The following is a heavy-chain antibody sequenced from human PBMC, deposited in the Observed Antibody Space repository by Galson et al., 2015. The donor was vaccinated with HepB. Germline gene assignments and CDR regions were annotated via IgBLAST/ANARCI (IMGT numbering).Heavy chain of an antibody. D-gene: IGHD2-21*02. J-gene: IGHJ5*02. V-gene: IGHV5-51*01. CDR1: GYSFISHW. CDR2: IYPDDSDT. CDR3: ARRDVGFDA. Sequence: QSGAEVKKPGESLKISCKVSGYSFISHWIGWVRQMPGKGLEWMGIIYPDDSDTRFSPSFQGRVTFSADKSISTAYLQWSSLKASDTAIYYCARRDVGFDAWGQGTLVTVSS.